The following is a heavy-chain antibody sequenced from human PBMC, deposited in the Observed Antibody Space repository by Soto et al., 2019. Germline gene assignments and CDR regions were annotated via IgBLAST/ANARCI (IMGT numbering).Heavy chain of an antibody. CDR3: AKDFGGRFYFDY. Sequence: EVQLLESGGGLVQPGGSLRLSCAASGFTFSSYAMSWVRQAPGKGLEWVSAISGSGGSTYYADSVKGRFTISRDNSQNTLYLQMNSLRAEDTAIYYCAKDFGGRFYFDYWGQGTLVTVSS. V-gene: IGHV3-23*01. CDR1: GFTFSSYA. CDR2: ISGSGGST. J-gene: IGHJ4*02. D-gene: IGHD3-10*01.